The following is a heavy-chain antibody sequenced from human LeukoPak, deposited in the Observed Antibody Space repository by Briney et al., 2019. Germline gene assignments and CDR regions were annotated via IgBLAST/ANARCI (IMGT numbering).Heavy chain of an antibody. CDR1: GFTFNNFW. D-gene: IGHD4-11*01. CDR3: VRSAFLTTEFYFDY. J-gene: IGHJ4*02. CDR2: INTDGSHI. Sequence: PGGSLRLSCAASGFTFNNFWMHWVRQAPGKGLVWVSRINTDGSHINYADSVKGRFTFSRDNAKNTLYLQMNSLRAEDTAVYYCVRSAFLTTEFYFDYWGQGTLVTVSS. V-gene: IGHV3-74*01.